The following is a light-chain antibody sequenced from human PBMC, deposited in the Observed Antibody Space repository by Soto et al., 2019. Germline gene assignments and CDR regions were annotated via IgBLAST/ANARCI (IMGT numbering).Light chain of an antibody. V-gene: IGKV3-20*01. Sequence: EIVLTQSPATLSLSPGERATLSYRASQSVSSNLVWYQQKPGQAPRLLIYDASSRATGIPDRFSGSGSGTDFTLTIRRLEPEDFAVYYCQQYGSSLLTFGGGTKVDIK. CDR3: QQYGSSLLT. CDR1: QSVSSN. J-gene: IGKJ4*01. CDR2: DAS.